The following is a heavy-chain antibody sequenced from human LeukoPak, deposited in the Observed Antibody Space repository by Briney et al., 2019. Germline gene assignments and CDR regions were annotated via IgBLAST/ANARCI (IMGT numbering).Heavy chain of an antibody. J-gene: IGHJ4*02. D-gene: IGHD6-19*01. CDR1: GFTFSNYG. Sequence: GGSLRLSCAASGFTFSNYGMHWVRQAPGKGLEWVAFIRYDASNKYYADSVKGQFTISRDNSKNTLYLQMNSLRAEDTAVYYCAREEGIAVAANSRGNDYWGQGTLVTVSS. CDR3: AREEGIAVAANSRGNDY. V-gene: IGHV3-30*02. CDR2: IRYDASNK.